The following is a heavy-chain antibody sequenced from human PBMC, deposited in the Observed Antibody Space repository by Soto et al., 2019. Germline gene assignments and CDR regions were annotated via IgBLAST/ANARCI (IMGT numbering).Heavy chain of an antibody. Sequence: QVQLQESGPGLVKPSQTLSLTCTVSGGSISSGGYYWSWIRQHPGKGLEWIGYIYYSGSTYYNPSLXRXVXIXXDTSKNQFSLNLSSVTAADTAVYYCAAVRQHYFDYWGQGTLVTVSS. CDR1: GGSISSGGYY. CDR2: IYYSGST. V-gene: IGHV4-31*03. J-gene: IGHJ4*02. CDR3: AAVRQHYFDY. D-gene: IGHD1-1*01.